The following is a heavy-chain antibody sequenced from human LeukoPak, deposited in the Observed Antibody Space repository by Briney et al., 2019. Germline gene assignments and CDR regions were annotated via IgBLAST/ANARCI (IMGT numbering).Heavy chain of an antibody. J-gene: IGHJ6*03. CDR3: ARARGYYYMDV. CDR2: IYYSGST. V-gene: IGHV4-59*01. D-gene: IGHD3-10*01. CDR1: GGSISSYC. Sequence: PSETLSLTCTVSGGSISSYCWSWIRQPPGKGLEWIGYIYYSGSTNYNPSLKSRVTISVDTSKNQFSLKLSSVTAVDTAVYYCARARGYYYMDVWGKGTTVTVSS.